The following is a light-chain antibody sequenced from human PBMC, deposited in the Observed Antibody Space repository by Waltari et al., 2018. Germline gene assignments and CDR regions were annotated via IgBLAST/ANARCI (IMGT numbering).Light chain of an antibody. CDR3: QQSYDTPLT. CDR2: SPS. Sequence: DIQMTQSPSSLSASVGDRVTITCRASQTISTYLHWYQQRPGKAPKLLIYSPSTLQSGVPSRFSGSGSGTDFTLTISSLQPEDFATYYCQQSYDTPLTFGGGTRVEIK. V-gene: IGKV1-39*01. J-gene: IGKJ4*01. CDR1: QTISTY.